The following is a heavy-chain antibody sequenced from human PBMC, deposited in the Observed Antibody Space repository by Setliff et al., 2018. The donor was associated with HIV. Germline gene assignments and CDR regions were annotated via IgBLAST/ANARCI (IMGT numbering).Heavy chain of an antibody. V-gene: IGHV3-21*01. CDR2: ITTDSSYI. Sequence: GESLRLSCVASGFTLSTYSMNWVRQAPGKGLEWVSSITTDSSYIFVADSVKGRFTISRDNAQNSLYLQMNNLRVEDTAVYYCARDGTRLLAAMDVWGKGTTVTVSS. CDR3: ARDGTRLLAAMDV. D-gene: IGHD2-15*01. J-gene: IGHJ6*03. CDR1: GFTLSTYS.